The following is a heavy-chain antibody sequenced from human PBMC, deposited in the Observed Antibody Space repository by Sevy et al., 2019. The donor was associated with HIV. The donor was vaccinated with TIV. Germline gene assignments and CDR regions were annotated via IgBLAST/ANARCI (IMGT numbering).Heavy chain of an antibody. V-gene: IGHV3-30*02. CDR1: GFTFSSYG. D-gene: IGHD6-13*01. CDR2: IRYDGSNK. J-gene: IGHJ6*03. CDR3: AKIAAAATFYYYYYMDV. Sequence: GGSLRLSCAASGFTFSSYGMHWVRQAPGKGLEWVAFIRYDGSNKYYADSVKGRFTISRDNSKNTLYLQMNSLRAEDTAVYYCAKIAAAATFYYYYYMDVWGKGTTVTVSS.